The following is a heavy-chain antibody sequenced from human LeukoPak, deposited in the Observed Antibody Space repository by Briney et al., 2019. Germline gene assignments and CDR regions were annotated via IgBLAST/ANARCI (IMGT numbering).Heavy chain of an antibody. D-gene: IGHD3-22*01. CDR1: GYIFTGYY. CDR3: ARDRVYYDSSGCFDY. CDR2: INPDSGDT. J-gene: IGHJ4*02. Sequence: GASVKVSCKASGYIFTGYYLHWVRQAPGQGLESMGWINPDSGDTNFAQKFQGRVSMTRDMSTSTVYMELSSLRSEDTAVYYCARDRVYYDSSGCFDYWGQGTLVTVSS. V-gene: IGHV1-2*02.